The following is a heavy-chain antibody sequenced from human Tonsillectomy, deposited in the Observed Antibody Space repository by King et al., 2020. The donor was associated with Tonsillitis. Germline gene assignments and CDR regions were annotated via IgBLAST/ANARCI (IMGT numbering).Heavy chain of an antibody. CDR3: ARDINDFWSGSIGWFDP. V-gene: IGHV3-30-3*01. D-gene: IGHD3-3*01. CDR1: GFTFSSYA. CDR2: ISYDGSNK. J-gene: IGHJ5*02. Sequence: VQLVESGGGVVQPGRSLRLSCAASGFTFSSYAMHWVRPAPGKGLEWVAVISYDGSNKYYADSVKVRFTISRDNSKNTLYLQMNSLRAEDTAVYYCARDINDFWSGSIGWFDPWGQGTLVTVSS.